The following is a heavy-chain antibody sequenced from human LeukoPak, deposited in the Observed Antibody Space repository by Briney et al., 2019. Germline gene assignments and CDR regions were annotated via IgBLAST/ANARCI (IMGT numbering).Heavy chain of an antibody. CDR1: GFTFSSYS. CDR2: ISSSSSTI. V-gene: IGHV3-48*01. CDR3: ARSSSSSWAEFYYYYYGMDV. D-gene: IGHD6-13*01. J-gene: IGHJ6*02. Sequence: GGSLRLSCAASGFTFSSYSMNWVRQAPGKGLEWVSYISSSSSTIYYADSVKGRFTISRDNAKNSLYLQMNSLRAEDMAVYYCARSSSSSWAEFYYYYYGMDVWGQGTTVTVSS.